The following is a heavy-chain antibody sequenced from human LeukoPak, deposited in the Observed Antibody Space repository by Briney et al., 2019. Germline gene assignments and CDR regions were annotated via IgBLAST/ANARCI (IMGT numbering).Heavy chain of an antibody. CDR1: GFTLSNYA. Sequence: GSLRLSCVGSGFTLSNYAMSWVRQAPGKGLEWVADIRGSGGVTYSADSVKGRFTISRDSSKNTLYLLMDNLRVEDTAIYYCAKDHSSAWHYYYYGMDVWGHGTTVTVFS. CDR3: AKDHSSAWHYYYYGMDV. J-gene: IGHJ6*02. D-gene: IGHD6-25*01. CDR2: IRGSGGVT. V-gene: IGHV3-23*01.